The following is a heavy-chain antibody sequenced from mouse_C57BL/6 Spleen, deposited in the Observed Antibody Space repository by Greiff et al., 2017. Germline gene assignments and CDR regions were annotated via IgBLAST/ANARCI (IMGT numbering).Heavy chain of an antibody. Sequence: QVQLQQSGAELVKPGASVKLSCKASGYTFTEYTIHWVKQRSGQGLEWIGWFYPGSGSIKYNEKFKDKATLTADKSSSTVYMELSRLTSEDSAVYFCARHEDIYYDYEYYFDYWGQGTTLTVSS. CDR1: GYTFTEYT. D-gene: IGHD2-4*01. J-gene: IGHJ2*01. CDR3: ARHEDIYYDYEYYFDY. CDR2: FYPGSGSI. V-gene: IGHV1-62-2*01.